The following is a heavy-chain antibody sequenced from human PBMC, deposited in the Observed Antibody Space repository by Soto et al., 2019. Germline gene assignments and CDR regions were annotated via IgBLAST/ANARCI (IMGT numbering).Heavy chain of an antibody. V-gene: IGHV4-61*08. D-gene: IGHD3-10*01. CDR2: IYYSGST. Sequence: SETLSLTCTFSGCSISSGGYYLSWIRQHPGKGLEWIGNIYYSGSTNYNPSLKSRVTISIDTSKNRFSLHLTSVTAADTAVYYCAIRKDYYGSGSHWWFDPWGQGTLVTVSS. CDR1: GCSISSGGYY. J-gene: IGHJ5*02. CDR3: AIRKDYYGSGSHWWFDP.